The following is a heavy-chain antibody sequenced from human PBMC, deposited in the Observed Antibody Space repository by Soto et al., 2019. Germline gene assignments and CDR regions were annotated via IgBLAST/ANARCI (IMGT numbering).Heavy chain of an antibody. CDR1: VGTFSSYA. J-gene: IGHJ6*02. CDR3: ASTSHMITFGGVIEITRDYCDGMDV. V-gene: IGHV1-69*13. CDR2: IIPIFGTA. D-gene: IGHD3-16*02. Sequence: SLMVSCKSSVGTFSSYAISWVRQAPGQGLEWMGGIIPIFGTANYAQKFQGRVTITADESTSTAYMELSSRRSEDTAVYYCASTSHMITFGGVIEITRDYCDGMDVWGQGTTVSVSS.